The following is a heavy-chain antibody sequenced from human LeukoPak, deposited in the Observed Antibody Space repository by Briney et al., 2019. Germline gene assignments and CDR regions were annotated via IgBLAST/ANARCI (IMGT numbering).Heavy chain of an antibody. CDR2: ISGSGGST. Sequence: GGSLRLSCAASGFTFSSYAMSWVRQAPGKGLEWVSAISGSGGSTYYADSVKGRFTISRDNSKNTLYLQMNSLRAEDTAVYYCAKERQDYYDSSGYPDAFDIWGQGTMVAVSS. D-gene: IGHD3-22*01. CDR3: AKERQDYYDSSGYPDAFDI. CDR1: GFTFSSYA. V-gene: IGHV3-23*01. J-gene: IGHJ3*02.